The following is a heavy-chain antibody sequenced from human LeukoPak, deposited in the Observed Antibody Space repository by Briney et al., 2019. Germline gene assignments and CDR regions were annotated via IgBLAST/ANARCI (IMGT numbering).Heavy chain of an antibody. D-gene: IGHD2-15*01. CDR3: ARDQVANWFDP. V-gene: IGHV4-61*02. Sequence: SETLSLTCTVSGGSISSGSYYWSWIRQPAGKGLEWIGRIYTSGSTNYNPSLKSRVTISVDTSKNQFSLKLSSVTAADTAVYYCARDQVANWFDPWGQGTLVTVSS. CDR2: IYTSGST. CDR1: GGSISSGSYY. J-gene: IGHJ5*02.